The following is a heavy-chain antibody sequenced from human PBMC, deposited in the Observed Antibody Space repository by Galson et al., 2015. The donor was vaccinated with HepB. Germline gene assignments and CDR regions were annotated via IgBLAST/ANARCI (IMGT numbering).Heavy chain of an antibody. V-gene: IGHV3-23*01. Sequence: SLRLSCAASGLTFRSYAMSWVRQAPGKGLEWVSGIAGGDDSTYYADSVKGRFTISRDNSKNTLYLQMNSLRAEDTAVYYCATYLDGSAAPGAHWGQGTLVTVSS. CDR3: ATYLDGSAAPGAH. CDR1: GLTFRSYA. D-gene: IGHD6-13*01. CDR2: IAGGDDST. J-gene: IGHJ4*02.